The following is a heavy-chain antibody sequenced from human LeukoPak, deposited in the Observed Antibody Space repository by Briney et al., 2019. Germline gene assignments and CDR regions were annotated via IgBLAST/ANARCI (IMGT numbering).Heavy chain of an antibody. D-gene: IGHD5-18*01. CDR3: AKDWIQFNRVFDCFDS. CDR1: GFTFSSYG. CDR2: IGNTET. J-gene: IGHJ4*02. V-gene: IGHV3-23*01. Sequence: QPGGSLRLSCAASGFTFSSYGMHWVRQAPGKGLEWVATIGNTETFYADSVTGRFTISRDNSKNTVNLQMNRLRVEDTAIYYCAKDWIQFNRVFDCFDSWGQGTLVTVSS.